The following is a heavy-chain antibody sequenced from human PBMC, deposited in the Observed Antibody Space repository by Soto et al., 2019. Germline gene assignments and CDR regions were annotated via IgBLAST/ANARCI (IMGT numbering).Heavy chain of an antibody. CDR1: GGTFSSYA. CDR2: IIPILGIA. J-gene: IGHJ5*02. CDR3: ARILPPLDVVVAASGWFDP. D-gene: IGHD2-15*01. V-gene: IGHV1-69*10. Sequence: GASVKVSCKASGGTFSSYAISWVRQAPGQGLEWMGGIIPILGIANYAQKFQGRVTITADKSTSTAYMELSSLRSEDTAVYYCARILPPLDVVVAASGWFDPWGQGTLVTVSS.